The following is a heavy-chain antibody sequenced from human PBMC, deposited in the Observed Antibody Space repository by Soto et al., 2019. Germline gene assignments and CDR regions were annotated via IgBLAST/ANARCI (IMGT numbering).Heavy chain of an antibody. V-gene: IGHV4-59*08. CDR1: GGSISGYY. Sequence: SETVSLTCTVSGGSISGYYWSWIRQPPGKGLEWIGYIYYSGSTNYNPSLKSRVTISVDTFKNQFSLKLSSVTAADTAVYYCARLSGWFDPWGQGTLVTVSS. D-gene: IGHD1-26*01. CDR3: ARLSGWFDP. J-gene: IGHJ5*02. CDR2: IYYSGST.